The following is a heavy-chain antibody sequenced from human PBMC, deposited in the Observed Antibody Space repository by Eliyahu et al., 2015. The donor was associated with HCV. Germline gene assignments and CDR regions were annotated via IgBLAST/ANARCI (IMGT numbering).Heavy chain of an antibody. J-gene: IGHJ4*02. CDR2: IYTSGST. CDR3: ARWGIVGATNRPV. CDR1: XGSISSGSYY. V-gene: IGHV4-61*02. D-gene: IGHD1-26*01. Sequence: QVQLQESGPGLVKPSQTLSLTCTVSXGSISSGSYYWSWXRQPAGKGLEWIGRIYTSGSTNYNPSLKSRVTISVDTSKNQFSLKLSSVTAADTAVYYCARWGIVGATNRPVWGQGTLVTVSS.